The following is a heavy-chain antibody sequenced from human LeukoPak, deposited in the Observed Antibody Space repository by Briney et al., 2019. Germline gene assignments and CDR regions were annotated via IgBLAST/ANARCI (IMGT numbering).Heavy chain of an antibody. CDR3: AGELVVVTAIGFYYYYYMDV. J-gene: IGHJ6*03. Sequence: SETLSLTCTVSGGSISTSNYYWGWIRQPPGKGLEWIGEINHSGSTNYNPSLKSRVTISVDTSKNQFSLKLSSVTAADTAVYYCAGELVVVTAIGFYYYYYMDVWGKGTTVTVSS. CDR1: GGSISTSNYY. D-gene: IGHD2-21*02. V-gene: IGHV4-39*07. CDR2: INHSGST.